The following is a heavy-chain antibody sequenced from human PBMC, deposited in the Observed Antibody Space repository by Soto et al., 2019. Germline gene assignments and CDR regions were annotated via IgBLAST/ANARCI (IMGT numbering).Heavy chain of an antibody. V-gene: IGHV1-69*01. CDR3: ARELRWELLGFFDY. CDR1: GGTFSSYA. D-gene: IGHD1-26*01. CDR2: IIPIFGTE. Sequence: QVQLVQSGAEVKKPGSSVKVSCKASGGTFSSYAISWVRQAPGQGLEWMGGIIPIFGTEKYAQKFQGRVTLTAHESTSTAYMELSSLRSEDTAVYYCARELRWELLGFFDYWGQGTLVTVSS. J-gene: IGHJ4*02.